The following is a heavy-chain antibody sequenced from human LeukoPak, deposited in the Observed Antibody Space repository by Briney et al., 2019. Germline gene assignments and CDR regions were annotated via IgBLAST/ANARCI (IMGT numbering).Heavy chain of an antibody. V-gene: IGHV6-1*01. Sequence: SQTFSLTFAISGDSVSSNIAAWNWIRQSPSRGLEWLGRTYYRSKWYNDYAVSVGSRITIDPDTSKNQFSLQLNSVTPEDTAVYYCAKDCGTGPFACSHWGQGILVTVSS. CDR3: AKDCGTGPFACSH. CDR2: TYYRSKWYN. J-gene: IGHJ4*02. D-gene: IGHD2-15*01. CDR1: GDSVSSNIAA.